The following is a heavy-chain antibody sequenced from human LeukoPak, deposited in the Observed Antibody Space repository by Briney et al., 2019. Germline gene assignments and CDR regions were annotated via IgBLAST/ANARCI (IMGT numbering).Heavy chain of an antibody. Sequence: SETLSLTCAVYGGSFSGYYWSWIRQPPGKGLEWIGEINHSGSTNYNPSLKSRATISVDTSKNQFSLKLSSVTAADTAVYYRARGVGRLRYCSSTSCSHDYWGQGTLVTVSS. D-gene: IGHD2-2*01. V-gene: IGHV4-34*01. J-gene: IGHJ4*02. CDR1: GGSFSGYY. CDR2: INHSGST. CDR3: ARGVGRLRYCSSTSCSHDY.